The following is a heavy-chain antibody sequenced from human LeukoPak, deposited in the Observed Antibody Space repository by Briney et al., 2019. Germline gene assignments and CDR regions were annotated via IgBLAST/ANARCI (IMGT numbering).Heavy chain of an antibody. J-gene: IGHJ4*02. CDR3: ALLAVASDFDY. CDR2: IASSGTTI. V-gene: IGHV3-48*03. Sequence: GGSLRLSCAVSGFPFSVDEMNWVRQAPRRGLQWVSNIASSGTTIYYADSVKGRFSISRDNAMSSLYLQMNSLRVEDTAVYYCALLAVASDFDYWGQGALVTVSS. CDR1: GFPFSVDE. D-gene: IGHD6-19*01.